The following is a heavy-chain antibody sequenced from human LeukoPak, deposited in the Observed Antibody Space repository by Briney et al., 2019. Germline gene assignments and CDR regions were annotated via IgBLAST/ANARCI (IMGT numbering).Heavy chain of an antibody. CDR1: GFTVSSNY. Sequence: PGGSLRLSCAASGFTVSSNYMSWVRQAPGKGLEWASVIYSGGSTYYADSVKGRFTISRDNSKNTLYLQMNSLRAEDTAVYYCARGGDYGDFDAFDIWGQGTMVTVSS. D-gene: IGHD4-17*01. CDR3: ARGGDYGDFDAFDI. J-gene: IGHJ3*02. CDR2: IYSGGST. V-gene: IGHV3-66*01.